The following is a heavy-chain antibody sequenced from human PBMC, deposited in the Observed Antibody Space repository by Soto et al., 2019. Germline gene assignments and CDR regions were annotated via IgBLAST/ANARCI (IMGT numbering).Heavy chain of an antibody. D-gene: IGHD5-12*01. Sequence: SVKLSCKASGFTFTSSAMQWVRQARGQRLEWIGWIVVGSGNTNYAQKFQERVSITRDMSTRTAYMELSSLRSEDTAVYYCAAGVTYDGNFDIWGQGTMVTVSS. CDR1: GFTFTSSA. V-gene: IGHV1-58*02. CDR2: IVVGSGNT. CDR3: AAGVTYDGNFDI. J-gene: IGHJ3*02.